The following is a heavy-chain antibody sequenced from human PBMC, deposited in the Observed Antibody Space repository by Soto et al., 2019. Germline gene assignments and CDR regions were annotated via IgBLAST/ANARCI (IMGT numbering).Heavy chain of an antibody. CDR2: ISGSGGST. D-gene: IGHD2-2*01. Sequence: GGSLRLSCAASGFTFSSYAMTWVRQAPGKGLEWVSTISGSGGSTYYAGSVKGRFTISRDNSKNTLYLQMNSLTDEDTAVYYCAKKGYCYSTSCSNAGAGADYWGQGTLVTVSS. CDR3: AKKGYCYSTSCSNAGAGADY. J-gene: IGHJ4*02. CDR1: GFTFSSYA. V-gene: IGHV3-23*01.